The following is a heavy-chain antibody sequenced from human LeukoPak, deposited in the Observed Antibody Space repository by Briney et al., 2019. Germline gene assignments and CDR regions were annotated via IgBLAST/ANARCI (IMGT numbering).Heavy chain of an antibody. CDR3: TRDLYSYGFDY. Sequence: PGGSLRLSCAASGFIFSDFWMTWVRQAPGKGQGWVGFIRSKAYGGTTEYAASVKGRFTISRDDSKSIAYLQMNSLKTEDTAVYYCTRDLYSYGFDYWGQGTLVTVSS. CDR1: GFIFSDFW. V-gene: IGHV3-49*04. J-gene: IGHJ4*02. D-gene: IGHD5-18*01. CDR2: IRSKAYGGTT.